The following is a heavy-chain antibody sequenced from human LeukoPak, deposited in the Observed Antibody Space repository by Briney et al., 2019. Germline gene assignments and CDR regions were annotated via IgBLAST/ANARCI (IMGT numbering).Heavy chain of an antibody. V-gene: IGHV3-30*18. CDR1: GFTFSSYG. D-gene: IGHD3-16*02. J-gene: IGHJ4*02. CDR3: AKCPVTFGGVIVITTGYFDY. CDR2: ISYDGSNK. Sequence: GRSLRLSCAASGFTFSSYGMHWVRQAPGKGLEWVAVISYDGSNKYYADSVKGRFTISRDNSKNTLYLQMNSLRAEDTALYYCAKCPVTFGGVIVITTGYFDYWGQGTLVTVSS.